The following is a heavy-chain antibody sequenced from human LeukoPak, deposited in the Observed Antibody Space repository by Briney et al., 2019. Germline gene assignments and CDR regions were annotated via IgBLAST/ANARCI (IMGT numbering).Heavy chain of an antibody. V-gene: IGHV3-23*01. CDR2: ISGSGGST. J-gene: IGHJ5*02. Sequence: GGSARLSCAASGFTFSSYAMSWVRQAPGKGLELVSAISGSGGSTYYADSVKGRFTISRDNAKNSLYLQMNSLRAEDTAVYYCAREGAPQWLVQYNWFDPWGQGTLVTVSS. D-gene: IGHD6-19*01. CDR3: AREGAPQWLVQYNWFDP. CDR1: GFTFSSYA.